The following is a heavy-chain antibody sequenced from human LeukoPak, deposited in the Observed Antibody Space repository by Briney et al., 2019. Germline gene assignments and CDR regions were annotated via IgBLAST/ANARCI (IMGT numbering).Heavy chain of an antibody. J-gene: IGHJ4*02. Sequence: GGSLRLSCAASGFSFTNYGVHWVRQAPGKGLQWVADISYDGSNKYYADSVTGRFSISRDNSKNTLYLHMNSLRAEDTAVYYCAKDWGFQFASGTYCEYWGRGTVDTVSS. D-gene: IGHD3-10*01. V-gene: IGHV3-30*18. CDR2: ISYDGSNK. CDR1: GFSFTNYG. CDR3: AKDWGFQFASGTYCEY.